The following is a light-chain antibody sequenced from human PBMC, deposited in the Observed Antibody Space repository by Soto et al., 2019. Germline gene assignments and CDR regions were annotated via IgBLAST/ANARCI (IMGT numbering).Light chain of an antibody. CDR1: QSVSSY. J-gene: IGKJ5*01. CDR2: GAS. Sequence: EILLTQYTTPLSSSPGERATLSCRASQSVSSYLAWYQQKPGQAPRLLIYGASSRATGIPDRFSGSGSGTDFTLTISRLEPEDFAVYYCQQYGISPIPFGQGT. CDR3: QQYGISPIP. V-gene: IGKV3-20*01.